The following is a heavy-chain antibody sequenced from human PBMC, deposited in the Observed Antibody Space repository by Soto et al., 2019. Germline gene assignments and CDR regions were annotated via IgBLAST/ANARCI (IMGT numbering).Heavy chain of an antibody. Sequence: SETLSLTCTVSGGSTSSYYWSWIRQPPGKGLEWIGYIHYSGTTNYNPSLKSRVTISVDKSKNQFSLKLSSVTAADTAVYYCARDRVRRFGELLSFYYYYYGMDVWGQGTTVTVSS. V-gene: IGHV4-59*12. CDR2: IHYSGTT. D-gene: IGHD3-10*01. CDR1: GGSTSSYY. J-gene: IGHJ6*02. CDR3: ARDRVRRFGELLSFYYYYYGMDV.